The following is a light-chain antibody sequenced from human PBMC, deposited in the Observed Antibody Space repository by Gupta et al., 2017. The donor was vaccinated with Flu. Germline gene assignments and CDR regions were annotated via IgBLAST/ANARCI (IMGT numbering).Light chain of an antibody. Sequence: QSALTQPASVSGPPGQSITISCTGSNSDLGRYNYVSWYQQHPGKAPKVIIYEVNNRPSGVSDRFSGSKSGSTASLTIFGLQAEDEADYYCSSYTTSSSRIFGGGTKVTVL. J-gene: IGLJ2*01. CDR3: SSYTTSSSRI. CDR2: EVN. V-gene: IGLV2-14*03. CDR1: NSDLGRYNY.